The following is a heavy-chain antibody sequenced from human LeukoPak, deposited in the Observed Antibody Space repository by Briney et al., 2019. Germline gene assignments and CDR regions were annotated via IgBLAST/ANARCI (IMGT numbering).Heavy chain of an antibody. CDR3: AREQQFRDAFDT. V-gene: IGHV4-31*03. CDR2: IYYSGST. J-gene: IGHJ3*02. CDR1: DGSISSGGYY. D-gene: IGHD6-13*01. Sequence: PSETLSLTCTVSDGSISSGGYYWSWIRQYPGRGLEWIGYIYYSGSTYYNPSLKSRVTISLETSKNQFSLKLTSVTAADTAVYYCAREQQFRDAFDTWGQGTMVTVSS.